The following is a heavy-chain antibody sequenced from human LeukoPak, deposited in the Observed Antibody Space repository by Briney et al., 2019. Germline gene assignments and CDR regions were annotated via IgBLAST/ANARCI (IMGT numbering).Heavy chain of an antibody. CDR2: IYTSGST. J-gene: IGHJ5*02. CDR1: GGSITSGSYY. Sequence: PSQTLSLTCTVSGGSITSGSYYWSWIRQPAGKGLEWIGRIYTSGSTNYNPSLKSRVTISVDTSKNQFSLKLSSVTAADTAVYYCARVHGSGWTNWFDPWGQGTLVTVSS. D-gene: IGHD6-19*01. V-gene: IGHV4-61*02. CDR3: ARVHGSGWTNWFDP.